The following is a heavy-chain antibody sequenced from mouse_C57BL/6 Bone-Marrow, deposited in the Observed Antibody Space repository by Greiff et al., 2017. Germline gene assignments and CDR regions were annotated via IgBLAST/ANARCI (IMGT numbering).Heavy chain of an antibody. V-gene: IGHV5-12*01. CDR3: ARETYFDV. CDR2: ISNGGGST. Sequence: EVKLVESGGGLVQPGGSLKLSCAASGFTFSDYYLYWVRHTPATRLEWVAYISNGGGSTSSPDTVKGRYPISRDNAKNTLYLQMSRLKSEDTAMYYGARETYFDVWGTGTTVTVAS. J-gene: IGHJ1*03. CDR1: GFTFSDYY.